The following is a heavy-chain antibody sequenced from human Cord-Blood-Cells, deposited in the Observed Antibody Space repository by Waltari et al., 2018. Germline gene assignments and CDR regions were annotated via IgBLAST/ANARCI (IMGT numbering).Heavy chain of an antibody. CDR1: GYTSNVYY. Sequence: QVQLVQSGAEVKKSGASVTVSCNASGYTSNVYYMHWVRQAPGQGLEWMGWINPNSGGTNYAQKFQGRVTMTRDTSISTAYMELSRLRSDDTAVYYCARTVTDAFDIWGQGTMVTVSS. CDR3: ARTVTDAFDI. J-gene: IGHJ3*02. V-gene: IGHV1-2*02. CDR2: INPNSGGT. D-gene: IGHD4-4*01.